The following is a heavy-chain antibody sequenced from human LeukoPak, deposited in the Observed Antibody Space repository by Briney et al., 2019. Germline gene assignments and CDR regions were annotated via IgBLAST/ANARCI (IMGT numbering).Heavy chain of an antibody. Sequence: GGSLRLSCAASGFTFSSYGMHWVRQAPGKGLEWVSRISASGVTTYYADSVKGRFTISRDNSKNTLYLQMNSLRAEDTAVYYCAKARSEGRNHFYYGMDVWGQGTTVTVSS. CDR2: ISASGVTT. J-gene: IGHJ6*02. CDR1: GFTFSSYG. CDR3: AKARSEGRNHFYYGMDV. V-gene: IGHV3-23*01.